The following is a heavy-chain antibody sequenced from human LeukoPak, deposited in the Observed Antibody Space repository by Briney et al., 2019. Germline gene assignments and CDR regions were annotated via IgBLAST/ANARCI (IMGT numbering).Heavy chain of an antibody. Sequence: GGSLRLSCAASGFTFSSYGMHWVRQAPGKGLEWVAVIWYDGSNKYYADSVKGRFTISRDNSKNTLYLQMNSLRAEDRAVYYCARSSGGTSSSWYYFDYWGQGTLVTVSS. J-gene: IGHJ4*02. V-gene: IGHV3-33*01. D-gene: IGHD6-13*01. CDR3: ARSSGGTSSSWYYFDY. CDR1: GFTFSSYG. CDR2: IWYDGSNK.